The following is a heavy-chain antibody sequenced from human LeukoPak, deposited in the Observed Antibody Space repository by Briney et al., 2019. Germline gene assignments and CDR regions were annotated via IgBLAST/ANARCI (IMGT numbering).Heavy chain of an antibody. CDR3: AKRPSGDLQN. Sequence: GGSLRLSCAASGLTFSIYAMSWVRQAPGKGLEWVSAISGGGGSTYYADSVKGRFTISRDNSKNTLYLQMSSLRAEDTAVYYCAKRPSGDLQNWGQGTLVTVSS. J-gene: IGHJ4*02. CDR2: ISGGGGST. V-gene: IGHV3-23*01. CDR1: GLTFSIYA. D-gene: IGHD7-27*01.